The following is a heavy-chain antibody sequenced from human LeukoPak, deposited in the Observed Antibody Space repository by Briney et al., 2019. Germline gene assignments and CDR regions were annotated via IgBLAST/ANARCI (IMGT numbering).Heavy chain of an antibody. J-gene: IGHJ4*02. Sequence: GGSLRLSCAASGFTFSSYGMHWVRQAPGKGLEWVAVIWYDGSNKYYADSVKGRFTISRDNSKNTLYLQMNSLRAEDTAVYYCVRDWDPGHSSSWSPFDYWGQGTLVTVSS. CDR3: VRDWDPGHSSSWSPFDY. V-gene: IGHV3-33*01. CDR1: GFTFSSYG. D-gene: IGHD6-13*01. CDR2: IWYDGSNK.